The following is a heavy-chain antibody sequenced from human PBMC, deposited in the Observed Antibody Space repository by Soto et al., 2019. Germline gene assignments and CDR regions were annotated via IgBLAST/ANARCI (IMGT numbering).Heavy chain of an antibody. CDR3: DREYDILTGRGYFDY. J-gene: IGHJ4*02. V-gene: IGHV1-18*01. Sequence: ASVKVSCKASGYTFTSYGISWVRQAPGQGLEWMGWISAYNGNTNYAQKLQGRVTMTTDTSTSTVYMELSSLRSEDTAVYYCDREYDILTGRGYFDYWGQGNLVTVS. CDR2: ISAYNGNT. D-gene: IGHD3-9*01. CDR1: GYTFTSYG.